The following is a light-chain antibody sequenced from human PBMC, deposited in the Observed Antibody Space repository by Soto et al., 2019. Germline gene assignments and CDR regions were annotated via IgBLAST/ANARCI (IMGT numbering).Light chain of an antibody. Sequence: DIQMTQSPSSLSASVGDRVTITCQASQDISNYLNWYQQKPGKAPKLLIYDASNLETGVPSRFSGSGSGTAVSSTISSLQPDDIATYYCQQYDNLPPYTFGQGTKLEIK. CDR3: QQYDNLPPYT. J-gene: IGKJ2*01. CDR2: DAS. V-gene: IGKV1-33*01. CDR1: QDISNY.